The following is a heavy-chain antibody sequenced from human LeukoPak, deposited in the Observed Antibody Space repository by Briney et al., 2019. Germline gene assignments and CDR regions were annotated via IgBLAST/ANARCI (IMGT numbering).Heavy chain of an antibody. D-gene: IGHD6-6*01. Sequence: MSSDTLSLTCTVSGGSISSYYWRWIRQPQGKGLEWIGYIYYSGSTNYNPSLKSRVTISVDTSKNQFSLKLSSMTAADTAVYYCAGGQLVDYWGQGTLVTVSS. CDR1: GGSISSYY. CDR3: AGGQLVDY. CDR2: IYYSGST. J-gene: IGHJ4*02. V-gene: IGHV4-59*01.